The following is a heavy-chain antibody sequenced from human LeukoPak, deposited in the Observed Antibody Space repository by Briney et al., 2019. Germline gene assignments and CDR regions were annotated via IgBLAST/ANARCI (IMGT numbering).Heavy chain of an antibody. J-gene: IGHJ4*02. Sequence: PGGSLRLSCAASGFTFSKYAMTWVRQAPGKGLEWVSSISVGDRSTYYADSVKGRFTISRDNARNTLYLQMNSLRAEDTALYYCARDYDKDYWGQGTLVTVSS. CDR3: ARDYDKDY. CDR1: GFTFSKYA. V-gene: IGHV3-23*01. CDR2: ISVGDRST. D-gene: IGHD3-22*01.